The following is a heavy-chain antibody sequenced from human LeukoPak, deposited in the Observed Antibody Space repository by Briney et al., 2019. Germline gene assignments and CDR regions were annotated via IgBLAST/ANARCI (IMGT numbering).Heavy chain of an antibody. Sequence: GGSLRLSCAASGFTFSNAWMSWVRQAPGKGLEWVANIKEDGSEKYYVDSVKGRFTISRDNAKNSVYLQMNSLRAEDTAVYYCARVSRKYYYDSSGYYDYWGQGTLVTVSS. CDR3: ARVSRKYYYDSSGYYDY. V-gene: IGHV3-7*01. D-gene: IGHD3-22*01. CDR2: IKEDGSEK. CDR1: GFTFSNAW. J-gene: IGHJ4*02.